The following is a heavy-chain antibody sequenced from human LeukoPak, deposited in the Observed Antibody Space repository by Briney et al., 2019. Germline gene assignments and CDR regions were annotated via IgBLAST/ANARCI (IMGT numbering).Heavy chain of an antibody. V-gene: IGHV1-69*02. Sequence: ASVKVSCKASGGTFSSYTISWVRQAPGQGLEWMGRIIPILGIANYAQKFQGRVTITADKSTSTAYMELSGLRSEDTAVYYCARGESITTPDYWGQGTLVTVSS. CDR3: ARGESITTPDY. D-gene: IGHD3-22*01. CDR2: IIPILGIA. J-gene: IGHJ4*02. CDR1: GGTFSSYT.